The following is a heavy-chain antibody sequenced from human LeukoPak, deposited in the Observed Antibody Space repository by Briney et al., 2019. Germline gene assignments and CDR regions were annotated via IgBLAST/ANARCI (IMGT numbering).Heavy chain of an antibody. CDR2: ISGSGGST. D-gene: IGHD3-10*01. V-gene: IGHV3-23*01. CDR1: GFTFSSYA. CDR3: AKDSPYYGSGSYEAHWFDP. Sequence: PGGSLRLSCAASGFTFSSYAMSWVRQAPGNGLEWVSAISGSGGSTYYADSVKGRFTISRDNSKNTLYLQMNSLRAEDTAVYYCAKDSPYYGSGSYEAHWFDPWGQGTLVTVSS. J-gene: IGHJ5*02.